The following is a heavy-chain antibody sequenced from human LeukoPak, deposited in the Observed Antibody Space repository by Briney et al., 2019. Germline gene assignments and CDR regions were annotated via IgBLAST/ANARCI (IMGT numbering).Heavy chain of an antibody. CDR2: INPDSGGT. CDR3: ARKSRRWLQLDWFDP. Sequence: ASVKVSCKASGYTFTGYYMHWVRQAPGQGLEWMGWINPDSGGTNYAQKFQGRVTMTRDTSISTAYMELSRLRSDDTAVYYCARKSRRWLQLDWFDPWGQGTLVTVSS. CDR1: GYTFTGYY. J-gene: IGHJ5*02. D-gene: IGHD5-24*01. V-gene: IGHV1-2*02.